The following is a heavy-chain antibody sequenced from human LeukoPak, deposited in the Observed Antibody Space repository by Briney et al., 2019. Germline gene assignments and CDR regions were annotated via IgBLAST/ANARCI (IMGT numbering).Heavy chain of an antibody. CDR2: IYHSGST. Sequence: SGTLSLTCAVSGGSISSSNWWSWVRQPPGKGLEWIGEIYHSGSTNYNPSLKSRVTISVDKSKNQFSLKLSSVTAADTAVYYCARSLEYCTNGVCYNNLDYWGQGTLVTVSS. J-gene: IGHJ4*02. CDR3: ARSLEYCTNGVCYNNLDY. CDR1: GGSISSSNW. V-gene: IGHV4-4*02. D-gene: IGHD2-8*01.